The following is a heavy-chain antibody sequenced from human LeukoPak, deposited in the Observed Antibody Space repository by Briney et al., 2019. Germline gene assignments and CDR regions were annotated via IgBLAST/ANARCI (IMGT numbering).Heavy chain of an antibody. D-gene: IGHD1-14*01. CDR3: ATDHLGGYYYMDV. Sequence: SETLSLTCTVSAGFVSNSNYYWGWIRQPPGKGLEWIGSIYYSGSTYYNPSLESRVTISVDTSKNQFSLKLSSVTAADTAVYYCATDHLGGYYYMDVWGKGTTVTISS. J-gene: IGHJ6*03. CDR2: IYYSGST. V-gene: IGHV4-39*07. CDR1: AGFVSNSNYY.